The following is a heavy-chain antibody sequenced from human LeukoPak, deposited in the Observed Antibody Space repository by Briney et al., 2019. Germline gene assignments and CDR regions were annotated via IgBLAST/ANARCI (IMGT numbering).Heavy chain of an antibody. CDR3: ANLMRGYSGYADY. CDR1: GYTFTGYY. CDR2: INPNSGGT. V-gene: IGHV1-2*02. D-gene: IGHD5-12*01. Sequence: ASVKVSCKASGYTFTGYYMHWVRQAPGQGLEWMGWINPNSGGTNYAQKFQGRVTTTRDTSISTAYMELSRLRSDDTAVYYCANLMRGYSGYADYWGQGTLVTVSS. J-gene: IGHJ4*02.